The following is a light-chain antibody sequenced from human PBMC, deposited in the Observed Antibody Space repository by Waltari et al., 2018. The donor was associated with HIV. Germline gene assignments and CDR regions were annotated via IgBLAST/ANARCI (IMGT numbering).Light chain of an antibody. V-gene: IGLV1-40*01. CDR1: GSNIGAGAH. J-gene: IGLJ1*01. CDR3: QSYDTSLSAYV. CDR2: LNT. Sequence: QSVLTQPPSVSGAPGQRVTISCTGSGSNIGAGAHVHWYQQLPGPAPKPLIYLNTKRPSGVPDRFSGSKSGTSASLAIAVLRAEDEADYYCQSYDTSLSAYVFGTGTKVTVL.